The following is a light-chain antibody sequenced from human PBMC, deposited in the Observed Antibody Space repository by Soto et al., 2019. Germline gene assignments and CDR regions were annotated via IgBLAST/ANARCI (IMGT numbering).Light chain of an antibody. Sequence: EIVLTQSPGTLSLSAGERATLSCRASQSVTSSNLAWYQQRPGQAPRLLIYGASSRATGIPDRFSGSGSGTDFTLTINRLEPEDFAVYYCQQYGSSPRTFGQGTKVDIK. V-gene: IGKV3-20*01. CDR2: GAS. CDR1: QSVTSSN. J-gene: IGKJ1*01. CDR3: QQYGSSPRT.